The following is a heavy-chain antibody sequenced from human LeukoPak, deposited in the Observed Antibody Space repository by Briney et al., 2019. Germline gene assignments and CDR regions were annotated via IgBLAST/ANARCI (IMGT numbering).Heavy chain of an antibody. CDR3: ARWLQSEFDY. Sequence: GGSLRLSCAASGFTFSNYAMNWVRQAPGKGLEWVSSISSSSSYIYYADSVKGRFTISRDNAKNSLYLQMNSLRAEDTAVYYCARWLQSEFDYWGQGTLVTVSS. V-gene: IGHV3-21*01. J-gene: IGHJ4*02. CDR1: GFTFSNYA. CDR2: ISSSSSYI. D-gene: IGHD5-24*01.